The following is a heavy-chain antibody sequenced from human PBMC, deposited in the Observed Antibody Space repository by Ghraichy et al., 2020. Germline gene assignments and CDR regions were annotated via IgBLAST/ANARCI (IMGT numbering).Heavy chain of an antibody. CDR1: GGSISSYY. V-gene: IGHV4-59*01. D-gene: IGHD3-3*01. CDR2: IYYSGST. Sequence: SETLSLTCTVSGGSISSYYWSWIRQPPGKGLEWIGYIYYSGSTNYNPSLKSRVTISVDTSKNQFSLKLSSVTAADTAVYYCARGGYDFWSGYSRRGFDYWGQGTLVTVSS. CDR3: ARGGYDFWSGYSRRGFDY. J-gene: IGHJ4*02.